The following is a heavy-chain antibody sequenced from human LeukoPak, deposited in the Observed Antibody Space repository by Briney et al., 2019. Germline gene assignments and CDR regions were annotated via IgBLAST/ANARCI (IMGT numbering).Heavy chain of an antibody. CDR1: GYTFINYF. CDR3: ARVSSWVSAAFDF. D-gene: IGHD1-26*01. CDR2: INPIGGGT. J-gene: IGHJ4*02. V-gene: IGHV1-46*01. Sequence: ASVKVSCKTVGYTFINYFMHWVRQAPGLGLEWMGIINPIGGGTNYAQKFQGRVSMTWDTSTNTAFMELSSLTSEDTAVYYCARVSSWVSAAFDFWGQGTLVTVSS.